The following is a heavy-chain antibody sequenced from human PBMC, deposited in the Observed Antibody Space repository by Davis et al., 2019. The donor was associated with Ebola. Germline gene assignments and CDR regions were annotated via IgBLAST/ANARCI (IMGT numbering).Heavy chain of an antibody. CDR1: GFTFSSYW. V-gene: IGHV3-9*01. CDR3: TKSPFHDNSDHYYFDD. CDR2: ITSISDVI. Sequence: GGSLRLSCAASGFTFSSYWMHWVRQAPGKGLEWVSGITSISDVIGYADSVKGRFTISRDNAQKSLYLQMNSLRPDDSAIYYCTKSPFHDNSDHYYFDDWGQGTLVTVSS. J-gene: IGHJ4*02. D-gene: IGHD1-1*01.